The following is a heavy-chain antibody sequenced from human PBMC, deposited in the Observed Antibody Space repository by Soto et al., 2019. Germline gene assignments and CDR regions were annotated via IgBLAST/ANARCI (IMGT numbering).Heavy chain of an antibody. V-gene: IGHV3-11*06. CDR2: ISSSSSYT. D-gene: IGHD2-15*01. CDR1: GFTFSDYY. CDR3: ARVGVRKTAVVVVDAAADY. J-gene: IGHJ4*02. Sequence: GGSLRLSCAASGFTFSDYYMSWIRQAPGKGLEWVSYISSSSSYTNYADSVKGRFTISRDNAKNSLYLQMNSLRAEDTAVYYCARVGVRKTAVVVVDAAADYWGQGTLVTVSS.